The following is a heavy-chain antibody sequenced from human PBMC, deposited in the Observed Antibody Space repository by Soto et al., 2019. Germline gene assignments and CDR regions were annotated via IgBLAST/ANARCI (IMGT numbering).Heavy chain of an antibody. V-gene: IGHV1-8*01. Sequence: QVQLVQSGAEVKMPGASVKVSCTASGYTFTSYDINWVRQATGQGLEWMGWMNPNSGNSGSAQKFQGRVTMTSDTSKSTAYMELSCLRSEDTAMYDCARTASGYSHSCYYYMDVWGEGTTVTVSS. CDR3: ARTASGYSHSCYYYMDV. D-gene: IGHD5-12*01. CDR2: MNPNSGNS. CDR1: GYTFTSYD. J-gene: IGHJ6*03.